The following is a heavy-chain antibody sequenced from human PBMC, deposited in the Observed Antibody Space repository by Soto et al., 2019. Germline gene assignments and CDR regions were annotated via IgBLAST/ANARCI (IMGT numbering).Heavy chain of an antibody. D-gene: IGHD6-6*01. Sequence: QVQLQQWGAGLLKPSETLSLTCAVYGGSFSGHYWGWIRQRPGKGLEWIGEINHSGSTNYNPSLKRRVAILVDTSKNQFSLIVRSVTAADTAVYYCARGQYRRDYWGQGTLVTVSS. CDR3: ARGQYRRDY. V-gene: IGHV4-34*01. CDR2: INHSGST. CDR1: GGSFSGHY. J-gene: IGHJ4*02.